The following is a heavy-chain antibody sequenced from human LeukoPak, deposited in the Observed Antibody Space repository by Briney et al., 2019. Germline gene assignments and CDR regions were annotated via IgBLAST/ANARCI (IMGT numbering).Heavy chain of an antibody. J-gene: IGHJ4*02. Sequence: GGSLRLSCAASGFTFSSHAMSWVRQAPGKGLEWVSSIGGSGDTYYAVSVKGRFTISRDNSKNTLHLLMNSLRDEDTAVYYCARDGGRDSTYWYYYWGQGTLVTVSS. CDR1: GFTFSSHA. CDR2: IGGSGDT. D-gene: IGHD6-13*01. CDR3: ARDGGRDSTYWYYY. V-gene: IGHV3-23*01.